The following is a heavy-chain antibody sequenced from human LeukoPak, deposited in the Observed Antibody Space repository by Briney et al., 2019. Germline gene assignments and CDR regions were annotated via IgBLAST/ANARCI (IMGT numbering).Heavy chain of an antibody. J-gene: IGHJ2*01. V-gene: IGHV4-39*01. Sequence: KPSETLSLTCTVSGGSISSSSYYWGWIRQPPGKGLEWIGSIYYSGSTYYNPSLMSRVTISVDTSKNQFSLKLSSVTAADTAVYYCARLSWYFDLWGRGTLVTVSS. CDR2: IYYSGST. CDR3: ARLSWYFDL. CDR1: GGSISSSSYY.